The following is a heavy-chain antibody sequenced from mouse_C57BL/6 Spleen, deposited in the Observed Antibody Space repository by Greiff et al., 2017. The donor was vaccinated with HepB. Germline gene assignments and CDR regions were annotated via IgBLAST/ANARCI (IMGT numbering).Heavy chain of an antibody. V-gene: IGHV1-26*01. Sequence: VQLQQSGPELVKPGASVKISCKASGYTFTDYYMNWVKQSHGKSLEWIGDINPNNGGTSYNQKFKGKATLTVDKSSSKAYMELRSLTSEDSAVYYCARITTVVAPYYAMDYWGQGTSVTVSS. J-gene: IGHJ4*01. CDR1: GYTFTDYY. CDR3: ARITTVVAPYYAMDY. CDR2: INPNNGGT. D-gene: IGHD1-1*01.